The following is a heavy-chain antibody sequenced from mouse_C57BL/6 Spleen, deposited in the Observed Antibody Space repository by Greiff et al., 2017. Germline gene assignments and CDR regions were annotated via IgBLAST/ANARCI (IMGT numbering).Heavy chain of an antibody. CDR3: AYGPVCDY. CDR2: INPSSGYT. D-gene: IGHD2-10*02. Sequence: VQLQQSGAELARPGASVKMSCKASGYTFTSYTMHWVKQRPGQGLEWIGYINPSSGYTKYNQKFKDKATLTADKSSSTAYMQLSSLTSEDSAVYYCAYGPVCDYWGQGTTLTVSS. V-gene: IGHV1-4*01. CDR1: GYTFTSYT. J-gene: IGHJ2*01.